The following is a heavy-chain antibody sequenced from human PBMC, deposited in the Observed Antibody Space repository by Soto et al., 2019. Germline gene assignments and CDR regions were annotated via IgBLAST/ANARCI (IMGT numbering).Heavy chain of an antibody. D-gene: IGHD3-10*01. Sequence: PGGSLRLSCAASGFTFSSYAMSWVRQAPGKGLEWVSAISGSGGSTYYADSVKGRFTISRDNSKNTLYLQMNSLRAEDTAVYYCAKSRYGSDPSVYYDMDVWGKGTTVTVSS. CDR1: GFTFSSYA. V-gene: IGHV3-23*01. CDR3: AKSRYGSDPSVYYDMDV. CDR2: ISGSGGST. J-gene: IGHJ6*03.